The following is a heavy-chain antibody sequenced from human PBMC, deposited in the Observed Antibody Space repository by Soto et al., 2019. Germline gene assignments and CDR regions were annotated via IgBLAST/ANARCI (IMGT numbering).Heavy chain of an antibody. J-gene: IGHJ4*02. Sequence: VGSLRLSCAASGFTFSSYEMNWVRQAPGKGLEWVSYISSSGSTIYYADSVKGRFTISRDNAKNSLYLQMNSLRAEDTAVYYCASHYYDSSGYSYWGQGTLVTVSS. CDR3: ASHYYDSSGYSY. D-gene: IGHD3-22*01. CDR1: GFTFSSYE. V-gene: IGHV3-48*03. CDR2: ISSSGSTI.